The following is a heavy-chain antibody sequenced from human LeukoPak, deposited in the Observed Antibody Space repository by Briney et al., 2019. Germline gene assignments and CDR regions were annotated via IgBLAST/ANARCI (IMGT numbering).Heavy chain of an antibody. CDR2: IYSSGTT. CDR1: GDSISGYF. V-gene: IGHV4-4*07. CDR3: AKGFYTDKTYFYFDN. J-gene: IGHJ4*02. D-gene: IGHD2-2*02. Sequence: SETLSLTCTVSGDSISGYFWSWIRQPAGKGLEWIGRIYSSGTTYYNPSLKSRVTLSGDTSNNQFSLNLRSVTAADTAVYYCAKGFYTDKTYFYFDNWGQGTVVTVSS.